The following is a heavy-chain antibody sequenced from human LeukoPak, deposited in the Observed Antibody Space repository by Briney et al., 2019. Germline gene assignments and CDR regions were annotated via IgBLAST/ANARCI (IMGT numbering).Heavy chain of an antibody. CDR2: IWSDGSNK. CDR1: GFTFSDYG. Sequence: GGSLRLSCAASGFTFSDYGIHWVRRAPGKGLEWVAVIWSDGSNKYYADSVKGRFTIPRDNSRKTLYLQMNSLRVEDTAVYYCVRASGSFDYWGQGTLVTVSS. D-gene: IGHD3-10*01. CDR3: VRASGSFDY. J-gene: IGHJ4*02. V-gene: IGHV3-33*01.